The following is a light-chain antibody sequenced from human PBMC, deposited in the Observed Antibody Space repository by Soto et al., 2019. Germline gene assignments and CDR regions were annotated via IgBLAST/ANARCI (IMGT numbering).Light chain of an antibody. Sequence: QSVLTQPASVSGSPGQSITISCTGTSSDVGAYNYVSWYQQHPVKAPKLMIYDVSSRPSGISNRFSGSKSGNTASLTISGVHAEDEADYYCSSYASSSTVIFGVETKLTVL. CDR2: DVS. CDR1: SSDVGAYNY. CDR3: SSYASSSTVI. J-gene: IGLJ2*01. V-gene: IGLV2-14*01.